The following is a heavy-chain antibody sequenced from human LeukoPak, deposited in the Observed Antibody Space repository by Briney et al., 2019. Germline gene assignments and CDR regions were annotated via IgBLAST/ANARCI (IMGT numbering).Heavy chain of an antibody. D-gene: IGHD3-10*01. CDR1: GGSISTYY. V-gene: IGHV4-59*01. J-gene: IGHJ4*02. CDR3: ARVGSYCFEY. CDR2: IYYSGST. Sequence: SETLSLTCTVSGGSISTYYWSWIRQPPGKGLEWIGYIYYSGSTNYNPSLKSRVTISVDTSKHQFSLKLSSVTAADTAVYYCARVGSYCFEYWGQGTLVTVSS.